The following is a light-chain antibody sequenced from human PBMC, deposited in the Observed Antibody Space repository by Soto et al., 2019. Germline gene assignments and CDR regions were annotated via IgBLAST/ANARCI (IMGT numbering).Light chain of an antibody. CDR1: SSDVASYNL. Sequence: QSVLTQPASVSGSPGQSITISCTGTSSDVASYNLVSWYQQHPGKAPKLMIYEGSKRPSGVSNRFSGSKSGNTASLTISGLQAEDEADYYCCSYAGSSTNVVFGGGTKLTVL. CDR2: EGS. CDR3: CSYAGSSTNVV. V-gene: IGLV2-23*01. J-gene: IGLJ2*01.